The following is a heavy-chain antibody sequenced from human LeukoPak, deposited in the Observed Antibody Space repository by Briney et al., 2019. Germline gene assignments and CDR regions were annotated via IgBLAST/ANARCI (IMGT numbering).Heavy chain of an antibody. CDR2: ISSSGSTI. Sequence: GGSLRLSCAASGFTFSSYSMSWIRQAPGKGLEWVSYISSSGSTIYYADSVKGRFTISRDNAKNSLYLQMNSLRAEDTAVYYCARGYYDFWSGYYDVFDYWGQGTLVTVSS. CDR1: GFTFSSYS. CDR3: ARGYYDFWSGYYDVFDY. J-gene: IGHJ4*02. V-gene: IGHV3-48*04. D-gene: IGHD3-3*01.